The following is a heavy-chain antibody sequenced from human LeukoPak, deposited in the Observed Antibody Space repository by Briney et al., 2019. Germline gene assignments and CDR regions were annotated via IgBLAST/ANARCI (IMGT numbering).Heavy chain of an antibody. CDR3: ARGPNLYDILTGYPYDS. V-gene: IGHV4-59*12. D-gene: IGHD3-9*01. J-gene: IGHJ5*01. CDR1: GGSISSYY. Sequence: PSETLSLTCTVSGGSISSYYWSWIRQPPGKGLEWIGYIYYSGSTNYNPSLKSRVTISVDTSKNQFSLKLSSVTAADTAVYYCARGPNLYDILTGYPYDSWGQGTLVTVSS. CDR2: IYYSGST.